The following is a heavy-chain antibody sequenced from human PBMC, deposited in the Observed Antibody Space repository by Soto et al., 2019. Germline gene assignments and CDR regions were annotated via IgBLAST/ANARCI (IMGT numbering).Heavy chain of an antibody. CDR2: IYYSGST. Sequence: SETLSLTCTVSGGSISSSSYYWGWIRQPPGKGLEWIGSIYYSGSTYYNPSLKSRVTISVDTSKNQFSLKLSSVTAADTAVYYCAGGIGITMIVVVITRDGAFDIWGQGTMVTVSS. D-gene: IGHD3-22*01. CDR1: GGSISSSSYY. V-gene: IGHV4-39*01. J-gene: IGHJ3*02. CDR3: AGGIGITMIVVVITRDGAFDI.